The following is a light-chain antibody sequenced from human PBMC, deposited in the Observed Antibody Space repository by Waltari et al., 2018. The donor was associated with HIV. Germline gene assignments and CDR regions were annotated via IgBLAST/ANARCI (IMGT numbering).Light chain of an antibody. J-gene: IGKJ4*01. Sequence: DIVMTQSPDSLAVSLGERATINCKSSQSVLYSSNHKNYLAWYQQKQGQSPKLLIYWASTREFGVPDRFSGSGSGTDFTLTISSLQAEDVAVYYCQQYYSTPLTFGGGTKVEIK. V-gene: IGKV4-1*01. CDR3: QQYYSTPLT. CDR1: QSVLYSSNHKNY. CDR2: WAS.